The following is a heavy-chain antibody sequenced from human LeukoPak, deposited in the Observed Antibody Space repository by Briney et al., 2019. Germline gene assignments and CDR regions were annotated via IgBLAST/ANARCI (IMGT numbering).Heavy chain of an antibody. CDR2: LSNSSTSV. D-gene: IGHD2-15*01. CDR1: GFTFSTYG. V-gene: IGHV3-21*01. CDR3: ARVRCSGGSCFYNFDY. J-gene: IGHJ4*02. Sequence: GEPLRLSCAASGFTFSTYGMNWVRQAPGKGLEWVSSLSNSSTSVYYADSVKGRFTISRDNAKNSLYLQMNSLRAEDTAVYYCARVRCSGGSCFYNFDYWGQGSLVTVSS.